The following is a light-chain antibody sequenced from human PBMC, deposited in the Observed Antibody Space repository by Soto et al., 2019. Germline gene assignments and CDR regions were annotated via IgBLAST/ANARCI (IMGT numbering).Light chain of an antibody. CDR2: DAS. V-gene: IGKV1-33*01. CDR3: QQYDNLIFT. Sequence: DIQMTQSPSSLSASVGDRFTITCQASQDISNYLNWYQQKPGKAPKLLIYDASNLETGVPSRFSGSGSGTDFTFTISSLQPEDIATYYCQQYDNLIFTFGPGTKVDIK. CDR1: QDISNY. J-gene: IGKJ3*01.